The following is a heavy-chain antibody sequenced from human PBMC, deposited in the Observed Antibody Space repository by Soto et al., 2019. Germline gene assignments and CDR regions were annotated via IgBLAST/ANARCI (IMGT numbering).Heavy chain of an antibody. Sequence: QVQLVESGGGVVQPGRSLRLSCAASGFTFSSYGMHWVRQAPGKGLEWVAVISYDGSNKYYADSVKGRPTISRDNSKNTRYLQMNSLRGGDTAVYYCANDNGSGCDWVRGGDASDIWGQGTMVTVSS. CDR2: ISYDGSNK. CDR1: GFTFSSYG. CDR3: ANDNGSGCDWVRGGDASDI. J-gene: IGHJ3*02. D-gene: IGHD5-12*01. V-gene: IGHV3-30*18.